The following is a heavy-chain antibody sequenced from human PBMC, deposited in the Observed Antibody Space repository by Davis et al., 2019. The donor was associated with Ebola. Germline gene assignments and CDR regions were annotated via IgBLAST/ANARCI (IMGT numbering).Heavy chain of an antibody. V-gene: IGHV3-21*01. CDR3: ARERAPVYFDY. D-gene: IGHD1-14*01. CDR2: ISSSSSYI. CDR1: GFTFSSYY. Sequence: GESLKISCAASGFTFSSYYMNWVRQAPGKGLEWVSSISSSSSYIYYADSVKGRFTISRDNAKNSLYLQMNSLRAEDTAVYYCARERAPVYFDYWGQGTLVTVSS. J-gene: IGHJ4*02.